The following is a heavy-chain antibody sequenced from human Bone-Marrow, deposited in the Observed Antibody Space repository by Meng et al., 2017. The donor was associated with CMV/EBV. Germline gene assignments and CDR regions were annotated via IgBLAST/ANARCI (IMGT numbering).Heavy chain of an antibody. D-gene: IGHD6-6*01. Sequence: ASVKVSCKASGYTFTGYYMHWVRQAPGQGLEWMGWINPNSGGTNYAQKFQGRVTMTRDTSISTAYMELSRLRSDDTAVYYCARDRIAARRAGVLDYYYYGMDVWGQGTTVTVSS. CDR3: ARDRIAARRAGVLDYYYYGMDV. CDR2: INPNSGGT. V-gene: IGHV1-2*02. CDR1: GYTFTGYY. J-gene: IGHJ6*02.